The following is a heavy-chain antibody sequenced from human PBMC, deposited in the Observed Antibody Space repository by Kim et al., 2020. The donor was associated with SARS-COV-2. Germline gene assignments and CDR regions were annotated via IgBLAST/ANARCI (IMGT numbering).Heavy chain of an antibody. CDR2: IIPIFGTA. J-gene: IGHJ4*02. D-gene: IGHD5-12*01. CDR3: AREGDGYNLGDY. Sequence: SVKVSCKASGGTFSSYAISWVRQAPGQGLEWMGGIIPIFGTANYAQKFQGRVTITADESTSTAYMELSSLRSEDTAVYYCAREGDGYNLGDYWGQGTLVTVSS. V-gene: IGHV1-69*13. CDR1: GGTFSSYA.